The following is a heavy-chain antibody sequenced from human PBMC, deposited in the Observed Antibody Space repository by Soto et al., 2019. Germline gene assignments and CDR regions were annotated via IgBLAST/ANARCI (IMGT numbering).Heavy chain of an antibody. V-gene: IGHV1-18*01. CDR2: ISAYNGNT. J-gene: IGHJ4*02. D-gene: IGHD4-17*01. CDR1: GYTFTSYG. Sequence: GASVKVSCKASGYTFTSYGISWVRQAPGQGLEWMGWISAYNGNTNYAQKLQGRVTMTTDTSTSTAYMELRSLGSDDTAVYYCARSAADYGDNAIDYWGQGTLVTVSS. CDR3: ARSAADYGDNAIDY.